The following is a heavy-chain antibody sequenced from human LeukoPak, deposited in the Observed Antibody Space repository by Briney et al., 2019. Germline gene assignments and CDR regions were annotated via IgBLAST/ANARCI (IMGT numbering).Heavy chain of an antibody. Sequence: GGSLRLSCAASGFTFSSYSMNWVRQAPGKGLEWVSSISSSSSYIYYADSVKGRFTISRDNAKNSLYLQMNSLRAEDTAVYYCARDLGSPMYYYGSGSYPTFDYWGQGTLVTVSS. D-gene: IGHD3-10*01. CDR2: ISSSSSYI. V-gene: IGHV3-21*01. CDR1: GFTFSSYS. CDR3: ARDLGSPMYYYGSGSYPTFDY. J-gene: IGHJ4*02.